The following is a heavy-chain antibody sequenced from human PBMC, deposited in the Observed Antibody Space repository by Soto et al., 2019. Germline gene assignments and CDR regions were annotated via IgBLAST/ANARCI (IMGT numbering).Heavy chain of an antibody. Sequence: SETLSLTCTVSGGSLSSSTYFWGWIRQPPGKGLEWIGSVFYGGTTYNNPSLKSRVTMSVDTSKSQFSLKLGSVTAADTAVYYFARHVPFHCTTTGCHGSYRMDAWGKGTTVTVSS. CDR2: VFYGGTT. D-gene: IGHD2-2*01. CDR1: GGSLSSSTYF. CDR3: ARHVPFHCTTTGCHGSYRMDA. V-gene: IGHV4-39*01. J-gene: IGHJ6*04.